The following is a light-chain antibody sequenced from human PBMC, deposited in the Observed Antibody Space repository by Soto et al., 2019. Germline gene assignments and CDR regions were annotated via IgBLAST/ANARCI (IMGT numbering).Light chain of an antibody. CDR1: QDIGGR. V-gene: IGKV1-12*01. CDR2: AAS. J-gene: IGKJ1*01. CDR3: LHNYSSPRT. Sequence: DIQMTQSPSSVSAPVGDRVTITCRASQDIGGRLAWYQQRPGKVPQPVVYAASILPTGVPSRFSASGSGAEFTLTINTLQAEDFAIYYCLHNYSSPRTYGQGTKVDIK.